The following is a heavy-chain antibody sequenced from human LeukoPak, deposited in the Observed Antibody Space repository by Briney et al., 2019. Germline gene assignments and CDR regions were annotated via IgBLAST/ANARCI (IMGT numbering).Heavy chain of an antibody. CDR1: GFTFSRYS. CDR2: ISISSNYI. V-gene: IGHV3-21*01. J-gene: IGHJ4*02. CDR3: ARPAYCGGNCYYFPDY. Sequence: GGSLRLSCAASGFTFSRYSMNWVRQAPGKGLEWVSSISISSNYIYYPDSLKGRFTISRDNAKNSLYLQMNSLRAEDTAVYYCARPAYCGGNCYYFPDYWGQGTLVTVSS. D-gene: IGHD2-21*02.